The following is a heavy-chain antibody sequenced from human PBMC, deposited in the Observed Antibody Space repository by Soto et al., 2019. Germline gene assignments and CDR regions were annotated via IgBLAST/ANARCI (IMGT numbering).Heavy chain of an antibody. CDR2: INHSGST. CDR3: ARGRVVRGVIIDRRGYFDY. Sequence: SETLSLTCAVYGGSFSGYYWSWIRQPPGKGLEWIGEINHSGSTNYNPSLKSRVTISVDTSKNQFSLKLSSVTAADTAVYYCARGRVVRGVIIDRRGYFDYWGQGTLVTVSS. CDR1: GGSFSGYY. J-gene: IGHJ4*02. V-gene: IGHV4-34*01. D-gene: IGHD3-10*01.